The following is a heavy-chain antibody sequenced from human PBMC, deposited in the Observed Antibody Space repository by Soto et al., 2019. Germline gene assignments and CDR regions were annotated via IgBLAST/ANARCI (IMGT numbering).Heavy chain of an antibody. CDR3: ARDRLTYYDFWSGYYLYYYYGMDV. Sequence: QVQLVESGGGVVQPGRSLRLSCAASGFTFSSYAMHWVRQAPGKGLEWVAVISYDGSSKYYADSVKGRFTISRDNSKNTLYLQMNSLRAEDTAVYYCARDRLTYYDFWSGYYLYYYYGMDVWGQGTTVTVSS. D-gene: IGHD3-3*01. J-gene: IGHJ6*02. V-gene: IGHV3-30-3*01. CDR2: ISYDGSSK. CDR1: GFTFSSYA.